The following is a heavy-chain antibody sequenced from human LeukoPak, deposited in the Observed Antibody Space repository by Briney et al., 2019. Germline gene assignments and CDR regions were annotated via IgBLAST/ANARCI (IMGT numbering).Heavy chain of an antibody. CDR1: GYSFSSFW. Sequence: GESLKISCKGSGYSFSSFWIGWVRQTPGKGLEWMGITYPGDSDTRYSPSFQGQVTISADKSISTAYLQWGSLKASDTATYYCARGGRGSCTSTSCYTNYMDVWGKGTTVTVSS. J-gene: IGHJ6*03. CDR2: TYPGDSDT. D-gene: IGHD2-2*01. V-gene: IGHV5-51*01. CDR3: ARGGRGSCTSTSCYTNYMDV.